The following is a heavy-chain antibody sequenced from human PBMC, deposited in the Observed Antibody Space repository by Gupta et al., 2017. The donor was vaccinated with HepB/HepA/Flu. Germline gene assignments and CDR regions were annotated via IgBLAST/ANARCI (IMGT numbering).Heavy chain of an antibody. CDR2: GYYSGST. CDR3: ASNRSNWYFDY. CDR1: GGSITTTNYY. D-gene: IGHD5-24*01. Sequence: QLQLQESGPGLVKPSETLSLTCSVSGGSITTTNYYWGWIRQPPGKELEWIGSGYYSGSTHYNPSLKRRVTISVDTSKNQFSRELSSVTAADTAVYYCASNRSNWYFDYWGQGTLVTVSS. J-gene: IGHJ4*02. V-gene: IGHV4-39*01.